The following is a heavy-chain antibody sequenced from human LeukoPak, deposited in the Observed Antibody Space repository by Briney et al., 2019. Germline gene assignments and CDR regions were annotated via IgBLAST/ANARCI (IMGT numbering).Heavy chain of an antibody. D-gene: IGHD6-13*01. J-gene: IGHJ4*02. CDR1: GGTFSSYA. Sequence: SVTVSCKASGGTFSSYAISWVRQAPGQGLEWMGGIIPIFGTANYAQKFQGRVTITTDESTSTAYMELSSLRSEDTAVYYCARERIAAAGYNDYWGQGTLVTVSS. V-gene: IGHV1-69*05. CDR3: ARERIAAAGYNDY. CDR2: IIPIFGTA.